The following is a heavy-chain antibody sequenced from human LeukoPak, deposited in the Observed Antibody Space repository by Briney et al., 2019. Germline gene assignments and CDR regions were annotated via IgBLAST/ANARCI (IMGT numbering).Heavy chain of an antibody. V-gene: IGHV4-39*01. CDR3: ASVYGGVIAYFDH. J-gene: IGHJ4*02. CDR2: IYYSGST. D-gene: IGHD3-16*02. Sequence: SSETLSLTCTVSGGTITSTSYYWGWIGQPPGKGLGWIGSIYYSGSTFYNPSLKSPASISVDTSKNQFSLQLSSLTAADTAVYYCASVYGGVIAYFDHWGQGSPVTVSS. CDR1: GGTITSTSYY.